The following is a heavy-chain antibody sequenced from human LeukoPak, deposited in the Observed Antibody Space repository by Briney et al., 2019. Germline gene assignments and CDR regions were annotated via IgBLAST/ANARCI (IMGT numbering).Heavy chain of an antibody. V-gene: IGHV4-39*01. D-gene: IGHD6-19*01. CDR2: IYYSGST. J-gene: IGHJ4*02. CDR1: GGSISSSSYY. Sequence: SETLSLTCTVSGGSISSSSYYWGWIRQPPGKGLEWIGSIYYSGSTYYNPSLKSRVTISVDTSKNQFSLKLSSVTAADTAVYYCARGLFSSGRWGPITDYWGQGTLVTVSS. CDR3: ARGLFSSGRWGPITDY.